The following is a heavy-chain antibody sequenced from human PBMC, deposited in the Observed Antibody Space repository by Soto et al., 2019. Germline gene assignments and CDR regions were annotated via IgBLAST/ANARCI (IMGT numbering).Heavy chain of an antibody. J-gene: IGHJ4*02. V-gene: IGHV3-53*01. CDR3: AGGRAVAGSIDL. CDR2: IHSDGRT. CDR1: ALTVSGAY. Sequence: VQLVESGGGLIQPGGSLRLSCAASALTVSGAYMSWVRQAPTKGLEWVSVIHSDGRTDYADYVKGRFTISRDNSKNTLYLQMSGLRAGDTAVYYCAGGRAVAGSIDLWGQGTLVTVSS. D-gene: IGHD6-19*01.